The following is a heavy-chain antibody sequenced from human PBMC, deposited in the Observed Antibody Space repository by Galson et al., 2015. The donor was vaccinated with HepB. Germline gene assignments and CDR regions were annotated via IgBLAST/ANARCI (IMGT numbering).Heavy chain of an antibody. CDR1: GGSISSSSYY. D-gene: IGHD6-13*01. V-gene: IGHV4-39*07. J-gene: IGHJ6*02. CDR3: ARDGTSSSSWAYYYYYGMDV. Sequence: ETLSLTCTVSGGSISSSSYYWGWIRQPPGKGLEWIGSIYYSGSTYYNPSLKSRVTISVDTSKNQFSLKLSSVTAEDTAVYYCARDGTSSSSWAYYYYYGMDVWGQGTTVTVSS. CDR2: IYYSGST.